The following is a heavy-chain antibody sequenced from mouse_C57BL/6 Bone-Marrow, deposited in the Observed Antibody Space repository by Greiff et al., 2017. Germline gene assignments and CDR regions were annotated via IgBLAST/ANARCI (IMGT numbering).Heavy chain of an antibody. Sequence: EVQLVESGGGLVQSGRSLRLSCATSGFTFSDFYMEWVRQAPGKGLEWIAASRNKANDYTTEYSASVKGRFIVSRDTSQSILYLQMNALRAEDTAIYYCARDAGDYGSRRAMDYWGQGTSVTVSS. CDR2: SRNKANDYTT. CDR3: ARDAGDYGSRRAMDY. D-gene: IGHD1-1*01. CDR1: GFTFSDFY. J-gene: IGHJ4*01. V-gene: IGHV7-1*01.